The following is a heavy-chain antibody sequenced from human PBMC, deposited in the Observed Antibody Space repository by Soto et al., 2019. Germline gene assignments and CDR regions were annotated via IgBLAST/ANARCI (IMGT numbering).Heavy chain of an antibody. V-gene: IGHV4-39*01. CDR3: ARQRGNAFPAKNWFDP. Sequence: SETLSLNCTVSGGSISSSSYYWGWIRQPPGKGLEWIGSIYYSGSTYYNPSLKSRVTISVDTSKNQFSLKLSSVTAADTAVYYCARQRGNAFPAKNWFDPWGQGTLVTVSS. CDR2: IYYSGST. D-gene: IGHD2-15*01. CDR1: GGSISSSSYY. J-gene: IGHJ5*02.